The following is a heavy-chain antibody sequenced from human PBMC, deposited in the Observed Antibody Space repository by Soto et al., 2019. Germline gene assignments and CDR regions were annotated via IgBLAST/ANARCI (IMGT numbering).Heavy chain of an antibody. CDR2: IKQDGSER. V-gene: IGHV3-7*05. CDR3: ARSEGYSCDF. D-gene: IGHD2-8*02. Sequence: EVQLVESGGGLVQPGGSLRLSCAASGFTFSDFWVTWVRQAPGKGLEWVANIKQDGSERYYVDSVKGRFTISRDNAKNSLFLQMNSLRAEDTAVYYCARSEGYSCDFGGQGTLVTVSS. J-gene: IGHJ4*02. CDR1: GFTFSDFW.